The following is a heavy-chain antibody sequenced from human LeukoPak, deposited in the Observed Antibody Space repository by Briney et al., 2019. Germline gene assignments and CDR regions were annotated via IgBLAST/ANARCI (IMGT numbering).Heavy chain of an antibody. CDR2: ITGTGDGT. CDR3: ARRHCSSGSCYSSYYLMDV. D-gene: IGHD2-15*01. J-gene: IGHJ6*02. CDR1: GFTFSRFA. Sequence: GGSLRLSCAASGFTFSRFAMNWVRQAPGKGLEWVSTITGTGDGTYYADSVKGRFTISRDNSKNTLYLQMNSLRAEDTAVYYCARRHCSSGSCYSSYYLMDVWGQGTTVTVSS. V-gene: IGHV3-23*01.